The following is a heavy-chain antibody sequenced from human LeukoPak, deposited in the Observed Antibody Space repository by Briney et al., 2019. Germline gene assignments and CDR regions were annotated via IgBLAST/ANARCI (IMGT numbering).Heavy chain of an antibody. D-gene: IGHD3-22*01. CDR3: ARACYDSSGYHLDY. CDR2: INHSGST. Sequence: SETLSLTCAVYGGSFSGYYWSWIRQPPGKGLEWIGEINHSGSTNYNPSLKSRVTVSVDTSKNQFSLKLSSVTAADTAVYYCARACYDSSGYHLDYWGQGTLVTVSS. CDR1: GGSFSGYY. V-gene: IGHV4-34*01. J-gene: IGHJ4*02.